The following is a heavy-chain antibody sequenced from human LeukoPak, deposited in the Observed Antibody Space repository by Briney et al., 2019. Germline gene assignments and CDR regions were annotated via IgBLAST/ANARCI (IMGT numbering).Heavy chain of an antibody. CDR3: AKFWAAAGSLDP. D-gene: IGHD6-13*01. CDR1: GFTFSSYA. J-gene: IGHJ5*02. Sequence: GGSLRLSCAASGFTFSSYAMHWVRQAPGKGLEYVSAISSNGGSTYYANSVKGRFTISRDNSKNTLYLQMGSLRAEDTAVYYCAKFWAAAGSLDPWGQGTLVTVSS. V-gene: IGHV3-64*01. CDR2: ISSNGGST.